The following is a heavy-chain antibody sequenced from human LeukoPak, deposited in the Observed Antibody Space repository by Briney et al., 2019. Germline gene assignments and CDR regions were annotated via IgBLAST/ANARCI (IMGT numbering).Heavy chain of an antibody. CDR1: GYTFTGYY. J-gene: IGHJ5*02. V-gene: IGHV1-2*02. CDR2: INPNSGGT. D-gene: IGHD6-6*01. CDR3: ARDLSSSRYNWFDP. Sequence: ASVKVSCKASGYTFTGYYMHWVRQAPGQGLEWMGWINPNSGGTNYAQKFQGRVTTTRDTSISTAYMELSRLRSDDTAVYYCARDLSSSRYNWFDPWGQGTLVTVSS.